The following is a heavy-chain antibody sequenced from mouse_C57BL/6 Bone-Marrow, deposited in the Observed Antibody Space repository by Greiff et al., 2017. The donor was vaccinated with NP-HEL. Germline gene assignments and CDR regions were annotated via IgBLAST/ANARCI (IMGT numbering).Heavy chain of an antibody. CDR1: GFTFSSYG. CDR2: ISSGGSYT. V-gene: IGHV5-6*02. Sequence: DVMLVESGGDLVKPGGSLKLSCAASGFTFSSYGMPWVRQTPDKRLEWVATISSGGSYTYYPDRVKGRFTISIANAKNTPYLQLSSLKSEDTAMYYCARQGDGYYPLLAYWGQGTLVTVSA. J-gene: IGHJ3*01. D-gene: IGHD2-3*01. CDR3: ARQGDGYYPLLAY.